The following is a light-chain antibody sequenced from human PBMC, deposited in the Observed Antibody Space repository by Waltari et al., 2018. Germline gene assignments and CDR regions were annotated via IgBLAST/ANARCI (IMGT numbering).Light chain of an antibody. CDR2: EVI. Sequence: QSALTQPPSASGSPGQSVTISCPGTSSHVGGYNYVSWYQQHPGKAPKRMIYEVIKRPSGVPDRFSGSKSGNTASLTVSGLQAEDEADYYCSSYAGSNKVVFGGGTKLTVL. CDR1: SSHVGGYNY. J-gene: IGLJ2*01. V-gene: IGLV2-8*01. CDR3: SSYAGSNKVV.